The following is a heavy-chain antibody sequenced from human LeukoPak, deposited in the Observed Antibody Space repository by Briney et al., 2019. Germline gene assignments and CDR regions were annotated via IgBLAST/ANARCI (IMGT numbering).Heavy chain of an antibody. D-gene: IGHD6-19*01. CDR1: GYTFSSYG. J-gene: IGHJ4*02. V-gene: IGHV1-18*01. CDR3: AREIAVAAIDY. Sequence: ASVNVSCKASGYTFSSYGLNWVRQAPGQGLEWMGWISAYNGNTNYAQKLQGRVTMTTDTSTSTAYMELRSLRSDDTAVYYCAREIAVAAIDYWGQGTPVPASS. CDR2: ISAYNGNT.